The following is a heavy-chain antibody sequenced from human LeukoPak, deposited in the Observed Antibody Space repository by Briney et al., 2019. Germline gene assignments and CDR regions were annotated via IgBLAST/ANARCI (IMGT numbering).Heavy chain of an antibody. J-gene: IGHJ4*02. CDR1: GYTFTSYG. V-gene: IGHV1-18*01. CDR3: ARTYGSGSYYPQNLYYFDY. D-gene: IGHD3-10*01. CDR2: ISAYNGNT. Sequence: ASVKVSCKASGYTFTSYGISWVRQAPGQGLEWMGWISAYNGNTNYAQKLQGRVTMTTDTSTSTAYMELRSLRSDDTAVYYCARTYGSGSYYPQNLYYFDYWGQGTLVTVSS.